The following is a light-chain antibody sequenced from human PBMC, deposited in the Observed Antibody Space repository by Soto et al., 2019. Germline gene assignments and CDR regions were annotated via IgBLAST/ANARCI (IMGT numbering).Light chain of an antibody. Sequence: EIVLTHSPGTLSLSPCERADLSSSASQSVSSRSLAWYQQKPGQAPRLLIFGASTRATGIPARFSGSGSGTDFTLTISGLEPEDFAVYYCQHFGNSLWTFGQGTKVDIK. CDR2: GAS. J-gene: IGKJ1*01. CDR1: QSVSSRS. CDR3: QHFGNSLWT. V-gene: IGKV3-20*01.